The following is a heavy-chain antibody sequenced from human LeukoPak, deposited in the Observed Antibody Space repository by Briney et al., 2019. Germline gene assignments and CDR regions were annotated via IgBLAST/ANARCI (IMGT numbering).Heavy chain of an antibody. Sequence: PGGSLRLSCAASGFTFSSNYMSWVRQAPGKGLEWVSVIYSGGTTYYADSVKGRFTISRDNSMNTVYLQMNSLRAEDTAVYYCAREGTRGYSDYWGQGTLVTVSS. V-gene: IGHV3-53*01. J-gene: IGHJ4*02. CDR3: AREGTRGYSDY. CDR2: IYSGGTT. CDR1: GFTFSSNY. D-gene: IGHD5-24*01.